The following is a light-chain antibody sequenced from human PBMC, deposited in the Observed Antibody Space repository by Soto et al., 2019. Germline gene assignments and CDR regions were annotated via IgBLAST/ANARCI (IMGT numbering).Light chain of an antibody. J-gene: IGKJ2*01. CDR1: QSVSSC. CDR3: QQSYSTPPS. Sequence: DIQMTQSPSSLSASVGDRVTITCRATQSVSSCLNWYQQKPGKAPKLLIYAASSLQSGVPSRFSGSGSGTDFTLTISSLQPEDFATYYCQQSYSTPPSFGQGTTLEIK. CDR2: AAS. V-gene: IGKV1-39*01.